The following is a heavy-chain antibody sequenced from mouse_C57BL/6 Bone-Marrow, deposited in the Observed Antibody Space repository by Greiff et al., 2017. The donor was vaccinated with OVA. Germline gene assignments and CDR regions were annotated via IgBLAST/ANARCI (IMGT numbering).Heavy chain of an antibody. CDR1: GYAFTNYL. Sequence: QVQLQQSGAELVRPGTSVKVSCKASGYAFTNYLIEWVKQRPGQGLEWIGVINPGSGGTNYTEKFKGKATLTADKSSRTAYMKLRSLTSEDSAVNFCARNYGSNSLRYFDVWGTGTTVTVSS. D-gene: IGHD1-1*01. CDR2: INPGSGGT. J-gene: IGHJ1*03. V-gene: IGHV1-54*01. CDR3: ARNYGSNSLRYFDV.